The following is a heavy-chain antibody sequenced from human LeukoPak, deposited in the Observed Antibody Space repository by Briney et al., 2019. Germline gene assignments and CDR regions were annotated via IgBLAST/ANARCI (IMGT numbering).Heavy chain of an antibody. J-gene: IGHJ3*02. CDR3: AKDGHSGWSRYDAFDI. V-gene: IGHV3-11*01. Sequence: KTGGSLRLSCAASGFTFSDYYMSWIRQAPGKGLEWVSYISSSGSTIYYADSVKGRFTISRDNAKNSLYLQMNSLRAEDTAVYYCAKDGHSGWSRYDAFDIWGQGTMVTVSS. D-gene: IGHD6-19*01. CDR1: GFTFSDYY. CDR2: ISSSGSTI.